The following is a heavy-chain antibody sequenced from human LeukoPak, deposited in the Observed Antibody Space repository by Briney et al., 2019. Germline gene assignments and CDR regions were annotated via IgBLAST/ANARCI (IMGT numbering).Heavy chain of an antibody. J-gene: IGHJ4*02. CDR1: GGSISSSSYY. CDR3: AAEIDNRPSWYSSS. CDR2: IYYSGST. Sequence: KSSETLSLTCTVSGGSISSSSYYWGWIRQPPGKGLEWIGSIYYSGSTYYNPSLKSRVTISVDTSKNQFSLKLSSVTAADTAVYYCAAEIDNRPSWYSSSWGQGTLVTVSS. V-gene: IGHV4-39*07. D-gene: IGHD6-13*01.